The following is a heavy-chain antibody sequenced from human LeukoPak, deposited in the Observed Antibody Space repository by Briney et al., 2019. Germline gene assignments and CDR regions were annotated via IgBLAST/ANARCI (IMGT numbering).Heavy chain of an antibody. V-gene: IGHV4-4*07. CDR1: GGSFRSYY. J-gene: IGHJ4*02. Sequence: PSETLSLTCTASGGSFRSYYWSWIRQPAGKGLEWIGRIYTSGSTNYNPSLKSRVTMSVDMSKNQFSLKLSSVTAADTAVYYCALSSGYYFYLDYWGQGTLVTVSS. D-gene: IGHD3-22*01. CDR3: ALSSGYYFYLDY. CDR2: IYTSGST.